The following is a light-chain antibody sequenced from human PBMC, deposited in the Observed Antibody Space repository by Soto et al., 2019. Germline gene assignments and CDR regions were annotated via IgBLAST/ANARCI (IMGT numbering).Light chain of an antibody. CDR1: TSNIGAGYD. CDR3: QSYDSSLSGPYV. J-gene: IGLJ1*01. Sequence: QSVLTQPPSVSGAPGQRVTISRTGSTSNIGAGYDVHWYQQLPGTAPKLLIYGNSNRPSGLPDRFSGSKSGTSASLAITGLLAEDEADYYCQSYDSSLSGPYVFGTGTKVTVL. V-gene: IGLV1-40*01. CDR2: GNS.